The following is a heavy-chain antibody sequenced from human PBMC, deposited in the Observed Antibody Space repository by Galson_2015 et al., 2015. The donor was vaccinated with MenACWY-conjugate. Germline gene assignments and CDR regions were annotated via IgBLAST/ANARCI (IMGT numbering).Heavy chain of an antibody. D-gene: IGHD2-15*01. J-gene: IGHJ2*01. CDR2: IYHSGST. Sequence: SETLSLTCAVSGDSISSSTWWSWVRQPPGKGLEWIGQIYHSGSTNYNPSLKSRITISVDKSKNQFPLRLNSVTAADTAVYYCARDNSGGWFFDLWGRGALVTVSS. CDR1: GDSISSSTW. CDR3: ARDNSGGWFFDL. V-gene: IGHV4-4*02.